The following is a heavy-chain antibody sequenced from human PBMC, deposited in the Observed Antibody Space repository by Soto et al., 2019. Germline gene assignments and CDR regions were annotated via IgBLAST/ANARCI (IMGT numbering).Heavy chain of an antibody. CDR3: ARDRDDSSGYYAYGY. CDR1: GFTVSSNY. V-gene: IGHV3-66*01. Sequence: GGSLRLSCAASGFTVSSNYMSWVRQAPGKGLEWVSVIYSGGSTYYADSVKGRFTISRDNSKNTLYLQMNSLRAEDTAVYYCARDRDDSSGYYAYGYWGQGTLVTVSS. CDR2: IYSGGST. J-gene: IGHJ4*02. D-gene: IGHD3-22*01.